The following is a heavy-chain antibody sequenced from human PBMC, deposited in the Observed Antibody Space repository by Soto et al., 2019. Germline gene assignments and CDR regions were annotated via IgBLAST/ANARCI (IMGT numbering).Heavy chain of an antibody. J-gene: IGHJ3*02. CDR2: IKKDGSST. V-gene: IGHV3-7*05. CDR3: ARYVSPGTSTFYLDAFDI. D-gene: IGHD4-17*01. Sequence: EAQLVESGGGLVQPGGSLRLSCEASGFSLGSYWMTWVRQAPGKGLEWVANIKKDGSSTYYVDSVRGRFTISRDNVGNSLAWQLDRLRCEDTGLYFGARYVSPGTSTFYLDAFDIWGQGTMVNVSS. CDR1: GFSLGSYW.